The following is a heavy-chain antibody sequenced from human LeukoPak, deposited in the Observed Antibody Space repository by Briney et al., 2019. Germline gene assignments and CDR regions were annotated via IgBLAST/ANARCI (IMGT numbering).Heavy chain of an antibody. J-gene: IGHJ4*02. V-gene: IGHV4-59*08. CDR2: IHSSGGS. CDR3: ARLGSYHDF. CDR1: GATISNYS. Sequence: SETLSLTCTASGATISNYSRSWIRQTPEKGLEWMGQIHSSGGSSYYPSPKSRLTLSIDTSRNQLSLKLPSVTAADTAVYFCARLGSYHDFWGQGALVTVYS. D-gene: IGHD1-26*01.